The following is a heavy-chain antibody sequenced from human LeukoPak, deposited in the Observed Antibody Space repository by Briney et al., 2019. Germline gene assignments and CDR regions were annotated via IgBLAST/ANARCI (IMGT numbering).Heavy chain of an antibody. J-gene: IGHJ3*02. CDR2: ITSNGGST. D-gene: IGHD1-26*01. Sequence: GGSLRLSCAASGFTFSSYAMHWVRQAPGKGLEYVSAITSNGGSTYYANSVKGRFTISRDNSKNTLYLQMNSLRAEDTAVYYCAKGARRSGSYVKDAFDIWGQGTMVTVSS. CDR1: GFTFSSYA. V-gene: IGHV3-64*01. CDR3: AKGARRSGSYVKDAFDI.